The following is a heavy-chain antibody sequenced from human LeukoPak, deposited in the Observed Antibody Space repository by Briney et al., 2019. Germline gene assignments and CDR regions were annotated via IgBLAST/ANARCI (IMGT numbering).Heavy chain of an antibody. CDR3: AKDCPICGHPDAFDI. J-gene: IGHJ3*02. CDR1: GFTFSSYA. D-gene: IGHD2-21*01. Sequence: GGSVRLSCAASGFTFSSYATSWVRQAPGKGLEWVSAISGSGGSTYYADSVRGRFTISRDNSKNTLYLQMNSLRAEDTAVYYCAKDCPICGHPDAFDIWGQGTMVTVSS. V-gene: IGHV3-23*01. CDR2: ISGSGGST.